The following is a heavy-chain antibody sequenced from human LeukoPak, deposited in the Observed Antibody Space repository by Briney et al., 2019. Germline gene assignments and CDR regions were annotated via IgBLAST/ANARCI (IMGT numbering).Heavy chain of an antibody. J-gene: IGHJ4*02. CDR1: GGTFSSYA. CDR3: ARDFGPSSGWYY. V-gene: IGHV1-69*13. D-gene: IGHD6-19*01. Sequence: ASVKVSCKASGGTFSSYAISWVRQAPGQGLEWMGGIIPIFGTANYAQKSQGRVTITADESTSTAYMELSSLRSEDTAVYYCARDFGPSSGWYYWGQGTLVTVSS. CDR2: IIPIFGTA.